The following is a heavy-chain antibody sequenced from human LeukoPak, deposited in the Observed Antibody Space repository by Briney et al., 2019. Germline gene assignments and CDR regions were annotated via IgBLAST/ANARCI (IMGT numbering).Heavy chain of an antibody. Sequence: GGSLRLSCAASGFTFGNYAMHWVRQAPGKGLEWVSGISWNSGSIGYADSVKGRFTISRDNSKKTVYLQMNSLRAEDTAVYYCARVIGVVRADYYFDYWGQGTLVAVSS. J-gene: IGHJ4*02. CDR2: ISWNSGSI. V-gene: IGHV3-9*01. CDR1: GFTFGNYA. D-gene: IGHD3-10*01. CDR3: ARVIGVVRADYYFDY.